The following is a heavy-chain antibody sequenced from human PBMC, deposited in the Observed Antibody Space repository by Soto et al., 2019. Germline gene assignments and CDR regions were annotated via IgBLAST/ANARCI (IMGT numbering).Heavy chain of an antibody. J-gene: IGHJ4*02. CDR3: ATSYGSGSSPFDY. Sequence: QVRLVQSGAEVNKPGASVKVACKASGDTFSFYTLNWVRQSPGQGFEWVGRVHPILAMSSSAHKFQGRVSMFADKSTGTAYMELRSLRSDDTAVSYCATSYGSGSSPFDYWGQGNLVTVSS. V-gene: IGHV1-69*02. CDR1: GDTFSFYT. D-gene: IGHD3-10*01. CDR2: VHPILAMS.